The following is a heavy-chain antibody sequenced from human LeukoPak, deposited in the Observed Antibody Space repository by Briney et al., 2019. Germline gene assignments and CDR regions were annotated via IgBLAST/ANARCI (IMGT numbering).Heavy chain of an antibody. V-gene: IGHV5-51*01. CDR3: ARHLSPYYDSSGLKKYYFDY. CDR2: IYPGDSDT. J-gene: IGHJ4*02. D-gene: IGHD3-22*01. CDR1: GYSFTSYW. Sequence: GESLKISCKGSGYSFTSYWIGWVRQMPGKGLEWMGIIYPGDSDTRYSPSFQGQVTISADKSISTAYLQWSSLKASDTAMYYCARHLSPYYDSSGLKKYYFDYWGQGTLVTVSS.